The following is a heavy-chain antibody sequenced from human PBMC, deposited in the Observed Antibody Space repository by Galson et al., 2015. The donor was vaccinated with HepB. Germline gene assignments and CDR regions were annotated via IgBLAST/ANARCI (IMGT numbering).Heavy chain of an antibody. J-gene: IGHJ4*02. D-gene: IGHD3-10*01. CDR1: GFTFSSYW. CDR3: ARGALLWFGELNS. CDR2: IKQDGSEK. Sequence: SLRLSCAASGFTFSSYWMSWVRQAPGKGLEWLANIKQDGSEKYYVDSVKGRFTISRDNAKNSLYLQMNSLRAEDTAVYYCARGALLWFGELNSWGQGTLVTVSS. V-gene: IGHV3-7*03.